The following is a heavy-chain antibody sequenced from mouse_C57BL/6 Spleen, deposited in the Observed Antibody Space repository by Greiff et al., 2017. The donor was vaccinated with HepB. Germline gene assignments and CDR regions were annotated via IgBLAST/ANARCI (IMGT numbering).Heavy chain of an antibody. CDR3: AIWSFAY. V-gene: IGHV1-50*01. D-gene: IGHD1-1*02. CDR1: GYTFTSYW. J-gene: IGHJ3*01. Sequence: QVQLQQPGAELVKPGASVKLSCKASGYTFTSYWMQWVKQRPGQGLEWIGEIDPSDSYTNYNQKFKGKATLTVDTASSTAYMQRSSLTSEDSAVYYCAIWSFAYWGQGTLVTVSA. CDR2: IDPSDSYT.